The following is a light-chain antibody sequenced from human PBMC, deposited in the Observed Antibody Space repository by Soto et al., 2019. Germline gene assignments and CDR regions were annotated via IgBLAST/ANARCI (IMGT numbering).Light chain of an antibody. Sequence: SLLTQPPSVSAAPGQKVTISCSGSSSNIGNNYVSWYQQLPGTAPKLLIYENNKRPSGIPDRFSGSKSGTSATLGITGLQTGDEADYYCGTWDSSPSALFGTGTKVTVL. CDR1: SSNIGNNY. J-gene: IGLJ1*01. CDR2: ENN. V-gene: IGLV1-51*02. CDR3: GTWDSSPSAL.